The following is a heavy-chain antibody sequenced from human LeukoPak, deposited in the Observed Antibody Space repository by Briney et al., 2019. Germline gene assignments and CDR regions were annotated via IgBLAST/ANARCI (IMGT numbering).Heavy chain of an antibody. J-gene: IGHJ4*02. Sequence: PSASVKVSCKASGGTFSSYAISWVRQAPGQGLEWMGGIIPIFGTANYAQKFQGRVTITADESTSTAYMELSSLRSEDTSVYYCASARYPSSGWFFDYWGQGTLVTVSS. D-gene: IGHD6-19*01. V-gene: IGHV1-69*13. CDR3: ASARYPSSGWFFDY. CDR1: GGTFSSYA. CDR2: IIPIFGTA.